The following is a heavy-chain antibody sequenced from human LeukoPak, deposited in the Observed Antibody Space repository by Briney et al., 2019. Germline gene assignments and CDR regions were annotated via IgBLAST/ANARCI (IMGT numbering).Heavy chain of an antibody. CDR1: SYTFTDYD. V-gene: IGHV1-18*01. CDR2: ISTYNGVT. J-gene: IGHJ4*02. Sequence: ASLKVSCKTSSYTFTDYDITWVRQAPGQGLEWMGWISTYNGVTNYAQKLQGRVTMTTDTSTSTAYMELRSLRSDDTVVYYCAREGPDSSFSYWGQGTLVTVSS. D-gene: IGHD3-22*01. CDR3: AREGPDSSFSY.